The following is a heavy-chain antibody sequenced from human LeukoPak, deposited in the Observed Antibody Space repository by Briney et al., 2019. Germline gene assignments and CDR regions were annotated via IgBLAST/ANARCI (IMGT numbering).Heavy chain of an antibody. Sequence: PSETLSLTCTVSGGSISSYYWSWIRQPPGKGLEWIGYIYYSGNTNYNPSLKGRVTILVDTSKNQFSLELSSVTAVDTAVYYCARGTSSQLWFVYWGQGTLVTVSS. CDR3: ARGTSSQLWFVY. D-gene: IGHD3-10*01. V-gene: IGHV4-59*01. CDR1: GGSISSYY. CDR2: IYYSGNT. J-gene: IGHJ4*02.